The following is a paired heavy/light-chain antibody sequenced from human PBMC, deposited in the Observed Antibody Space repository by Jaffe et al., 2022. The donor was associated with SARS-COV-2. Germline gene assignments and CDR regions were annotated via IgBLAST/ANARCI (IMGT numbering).Light chain of an antibody. J-gene: IGKJ1*01. CDR1: QSVLYNSNNKNY. CDR2: WAS. Sequence: DIVMTQSPDSLAVSLGERATINCKSSQSVLYNSNNKNYLAWYQQKPGQPPKLLIYWASTRESGVPDRFSGSGSETDFTLTISSLQAEDVAVYYCQQYYNSPWTFGLGTKVEIK. V-gene: IGKV4-1*01. CDR3: QQYYNSPWT.
Heavy chain of an antibody. CDR2: ISHDGSKK. Sequence: QVHVVESGGGVVQPGRSLRLSCVASGFTFSIYGIHWVRQAPGKGLEWVAVISHDGSKKYYADSVKGRFTISRDNSKNTLYLEMNSLRAEDTAVYYCAKDWTDYGGRGDGSGVWGQGTTVTVSS. CDR3: AKDWTDYGGRGDGSGV. J-gene: IGHJ6*02. V-gene: IGHV3-30*18. CDR1: GFTFSIYG. D-gene: IGHD4-17*01.